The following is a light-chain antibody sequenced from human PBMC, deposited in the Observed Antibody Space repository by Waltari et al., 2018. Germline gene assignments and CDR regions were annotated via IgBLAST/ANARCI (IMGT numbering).Light chain of an antibody. Sequence: IVLTQSPGPLSLSPGDRAILSCRASQSVSKYLAWYQQKPGQAPRLLIFGASSRATGIPDRFSGSGSGTDVSPTISRVEPEDFAVYYCQQYVSLPATFGQGTKVEIE. CDR1: QSVSKY. CDR2: GAS. CDR3: QQYVSLPAT. V-gene: IGKV3-20*01. J-gene: IGKJ1*01.